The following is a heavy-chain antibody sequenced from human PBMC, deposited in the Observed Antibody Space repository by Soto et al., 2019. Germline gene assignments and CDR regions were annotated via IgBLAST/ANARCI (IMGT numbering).Heavy chain of an antibody. V-gene: IGHV3-23*01. CDR1: GFTFSSYA. J-gene: IGHJ5*02. Sequence: EVQLLESGGGLVQPGGSLRLSCAASGFTFSSYAMSWVRQAPGKGLEWVSAISGSGGSTYYADSVKGRFTISRDNTKYTLYLQMNSLRAEDTAVYYCAKGSGGSCYRACWFDPWGQGTLVTVSS. D-gene: IGHD2-15*01. CDR2: ISGSGGST. CDR3: AKGSGGSCYRACWFDP.